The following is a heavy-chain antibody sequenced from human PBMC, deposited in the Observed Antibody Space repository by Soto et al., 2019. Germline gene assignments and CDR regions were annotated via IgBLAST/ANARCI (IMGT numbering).Heavy chain of an antibody. CDR3: ARDYYYDFWSGYSNRGWFDP. J-gene: IGHJ5*02. D-gene: IGHD3-3*01. V-gene: IGHV1-18*01. CDR2: ISAYNGNT. CDR1: GYTFTSYG. Sequence: APVKVSCKASGYTFTSYGISWVRQAPGQGLEWMGWISAYNGNTNYAQKLQGRVTMTTDTSTSTAYMELRSLRSDDTAVYYCARDYYYDFWSGYSNRGWFDPWGQGTLVTVSS.